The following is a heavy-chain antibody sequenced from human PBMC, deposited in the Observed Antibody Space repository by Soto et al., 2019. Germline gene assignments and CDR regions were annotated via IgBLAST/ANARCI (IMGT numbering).Heavy chain of an antibody. Sequence: GGSLRLSCAASGFTFSSYAMHWVRQAPGKGLEWVAVISYDGSNKYYADSVKGRFTISRDNSKNTLYLQMNSLRAEDTAVYYCARDPFPHYDILTGPPYYGMDVWGQGTTVTVSS. CDR2: ISYDGSNK. V-gene: IGHV3-30-3*01. CDR1: GFTFSSYA. CDR3: ARDPFPHYDILTGPPYYGMDV. D-gene: IGHD3-9*01. J-gene: IGHJ6*02.